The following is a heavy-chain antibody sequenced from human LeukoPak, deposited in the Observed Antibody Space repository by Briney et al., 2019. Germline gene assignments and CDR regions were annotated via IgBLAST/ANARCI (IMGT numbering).Heavy chain of an antibody. Sequence: GESLKISCKCSGYSFTSYWIGWVRQMPGKGLEWMGIIYPGDSDTRYSPSFQGQVTISADKSISTAYLQWSSLKASDTAMYYCARPGSGYSGYDYNDYWGQGTLVTVSS. V-gene: IGHV5-51*01. J-gene: IGHJ4*02. D-gene: IGHD5-12*01. CDR1: GYSFTSYW. CDR2: IYPGDSDT. CDR3: ARPGSGYSGYDYNDY.